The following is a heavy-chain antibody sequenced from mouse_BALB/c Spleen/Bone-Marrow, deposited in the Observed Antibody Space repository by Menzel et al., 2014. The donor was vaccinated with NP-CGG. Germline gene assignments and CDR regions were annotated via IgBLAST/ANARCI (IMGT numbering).Heavy chain of an antibody. J-gene: IGHJ1*01. V-gene: IGHV1-61*01. Sequence: QVQLKQSGAELVRPGASVKLSCKASGYSFTSYWMNWVKQRPGQGLEWIGMIHPSDSETRLNQKFKDKATLTVDKSSSTAYMQLSSPTSEGSAVYYCARRDYGYDRDWYFDVWGAGTTVTVSS. CDR3: ARRDYGYDRDWYFDV. D-gene: IGHD2-2*01. CDR2: IHPSDSET. CDR1: GYSFTSYW.